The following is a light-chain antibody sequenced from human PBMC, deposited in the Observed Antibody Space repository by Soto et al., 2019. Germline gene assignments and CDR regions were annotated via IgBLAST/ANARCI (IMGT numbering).Light chain of an antibody. CDR3: GAYAETTTDVL. V-gene: IGLV2-23*02. CDR2: EVN. Sequence: QSALTQPASVSGSPGQSIAISCTGTSSDVGGNNFVSWFQHHPGKAPKILISEVNKRPPGVSSRFSGSKSGNTASLTISGLQAEDEADYCCGAYAETTTDVLFGGGTKLTVL. CDR1: SSDVGGNNF. J-gene: IGLJ3*02.